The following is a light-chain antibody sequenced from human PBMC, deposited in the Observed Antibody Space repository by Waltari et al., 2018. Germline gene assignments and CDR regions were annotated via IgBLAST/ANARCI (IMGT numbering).Light chain of an antibody. CDR1: QSVLYSSNNNNY. CDR3: QQYYTTPWT. Sequence: DIVMTQSPDSLAVSLGERATINCKSNQSVLYSSNNNNYLAWYQQKPRQPPKLLIYWASTRESGVPDRFSGSGSGTDFTLAISSLQAEDVAVYYCQQYYTTPWTFGQGTKVEIK. CDR2: WAS. V-gene: IGKV4-1*01. J-gene: IGKJ1*01.